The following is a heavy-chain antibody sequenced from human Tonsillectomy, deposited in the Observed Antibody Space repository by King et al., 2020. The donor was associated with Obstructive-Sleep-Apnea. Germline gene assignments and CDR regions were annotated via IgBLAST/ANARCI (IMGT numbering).Heavy chain of an antibody. D-gene: IGHD2-2*01. J-gene: IGHJ6*02. CDR2: IYHSGST. V-gene: IGHV4-4*02. CDR1: GGSISSSNW. CDR3: ARGGTSYLYYYGMDV. Sequence: VQLQESGPGLVKPSGTLSLTCAVSGGSISSSNWWSWVRQPPGKGLEGIGEIYHSGSTNYNPSLKSRVTISVDKSKNQFSLRLSSVTAADTAVYYCARGGTSYLYYYGMDVWGQGTTVTVSS.